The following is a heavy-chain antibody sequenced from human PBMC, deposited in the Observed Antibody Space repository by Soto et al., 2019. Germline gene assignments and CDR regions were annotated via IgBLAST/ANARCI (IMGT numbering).Heavy chain of an antibody. V-gene: IGHV4-59*12. CDR1: GGSISSYY. J-gene: IGHJ4*02. CDR2: IYYSGST. Sequence: PSETLSLTCTVSGGSISSYYWSWIRQPPGKGLEWIGCIYYSGSTNYNPSLKSRVTISVDKSKNQFSLKLSSVTAADTAVYYCARGDHSGYDSPPFDNWGQGTLVNVSS. CDR3: ARGDHSGYDSPPFDN. D-gene: IGHD5-12*01.